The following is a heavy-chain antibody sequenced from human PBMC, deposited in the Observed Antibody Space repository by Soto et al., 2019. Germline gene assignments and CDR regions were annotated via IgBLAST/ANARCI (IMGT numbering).Heavy chain of an antibody. J-gene: IGHJ4*02. CDR3: VKEDCGAGCALDF. D-gene: IGHD2-21*02. Sequence: GSLRLSCAASGFDFSSYAMNWVRQAPGKGLEWVSSISDGDGATNYANSVRGRFTISRDRFKNTLDLHMNSLRAEDTAVYYCVKEDCGAGCALDFWGQGTLVTVSS. CDR1: GFDFSSYA. CDR2: ISDGDGAT. V-gene: IGHV3-23*01.